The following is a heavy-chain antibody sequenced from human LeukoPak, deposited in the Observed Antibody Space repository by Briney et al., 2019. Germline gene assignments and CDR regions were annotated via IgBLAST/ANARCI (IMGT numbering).Heavy chain of an antibody. J-gene: IGHJ4*02. Sequence: GGSLRLSCAASGFTFSSYEMNWVRQAPGKGLEWVSYISSSGSTIYYADSVKGRFTISRDNAKNSLYLQMNSLRAEDTAVYYCARAQYSSSWYSFWGQGTLVTVSS. V-gene: IGHV3-48*03. CDR3: ARAQYSSSWYSF. D-gene: IGHD6-13*01. CDR1: GFTFSSYE. CDR2: ISSSGSTI.